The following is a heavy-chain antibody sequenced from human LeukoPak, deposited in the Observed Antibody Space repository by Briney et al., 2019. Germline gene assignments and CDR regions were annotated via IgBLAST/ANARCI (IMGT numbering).Heavy chain of an antibody. CDR3: ARIVSGYYYFDY. V-gene: IGHV3-21*01. CDR1: GFTFSSYS. Sequence: GGSLRLSCTASGFTFSSYSMNWVRQAPGKGLEWVSSISSSSSYIYYADPVKGRFTISRDNAKNSLYLQMNSLRAEDTAVYYCARIVSGYYYFDYWGQGTLVTVSS. D-gene: IGHD3-3*01. J-gene: IGHJ4*02. CDR2: ISSSSSYI.